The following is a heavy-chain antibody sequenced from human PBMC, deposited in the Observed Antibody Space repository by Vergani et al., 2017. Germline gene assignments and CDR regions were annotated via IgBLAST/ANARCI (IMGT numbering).Heavy chain of an antibody. J-gene: IGHJ3*02. CDR3: ATDQDKVAPDAFDI. CDR2: ISAYNGNT. V-gene: IGHV1-18*01. D-gene: IGHD5-12*01. Sequence: QVQLVQSGAEVKKPGASVKVSCKASGYTFTSYGISWVRQAPGQGLEWMGWISAYNGNTNYAQKVQGRVTMTEDTSTDTAYMELSSLRAEDTAVYYCATDQDKVAPDAFDIWGQGTMVTVSS. CDR1: GYTFTSYG.